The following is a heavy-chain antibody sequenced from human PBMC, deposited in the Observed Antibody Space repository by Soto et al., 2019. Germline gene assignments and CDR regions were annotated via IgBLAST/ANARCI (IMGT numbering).Heavy chain of an antibody. J-gene: IGHJ4*02. V-gene: IGHV4-31*03. D-gene: IGHD3-9*01. CDR2: IYYSGNT. Sequence: SETLSLTCIVSGGSINSGGYYWSWIRHPPGKGLEWIGYIYYSGNTDYNPSLKSRITISADTSKNQFSLKLSSVTAADTAVYYCARVGDYDILTGVDYWGQGTLVTVSS. CDR3: ARVGDYDILTGVDY. CDR1: GGSINSGGYY.